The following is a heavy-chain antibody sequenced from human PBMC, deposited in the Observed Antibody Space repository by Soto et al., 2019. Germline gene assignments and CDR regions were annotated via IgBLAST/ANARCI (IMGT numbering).Heavy chain of an antibody. Sequence: GGSLRLSCAASGFTFSSYDMHWVRQATGKGLEWVSAIGTAGDTYYPGSVKGRFTISRENAKNSLYLQMNSLRAEDTAVYYCAKDQLYYDFWSGYMSSLSNYFDYWGQGTLVTVSS. V-gene: IGHV3-13*01. J-gene: IGHJ4*02. CDR1: GFTFSSYD. CDR3: AKDQLYYDFWSGYMSSLSNYFDY. CDR2: IGTAGDT. D-gene: IGHD3-3*01.